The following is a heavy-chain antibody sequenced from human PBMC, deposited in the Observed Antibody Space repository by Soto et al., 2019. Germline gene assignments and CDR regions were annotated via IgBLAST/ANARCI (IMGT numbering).Heavy chain of an antibody. V-gene: IGHV3-23*01. CDR3: AKRGFYGDYFDY. D-gene: IGHD4-17*01. CDR1: GFTFSSYA. CDR2: ISGSGGST. J-gene: IGHJ4*02. Sequence: EVQLLESGGGLVQPGGSLRLSCAASGFTFSSYAMNWVRQAPGKGLEWVSAISGSGGSTYYADSVKGRFTISRDNSKNTLYLQMNSLRAEDTAVYYSAKRGFYGDYFDYWGQGTLVTVSS.